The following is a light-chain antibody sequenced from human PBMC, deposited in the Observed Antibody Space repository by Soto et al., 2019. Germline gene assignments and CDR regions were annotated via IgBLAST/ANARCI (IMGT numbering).Light chain of an antibody. J-gene: IGKJ3*01. CDR2: GAS. CDR1: QSFSSSY. Sequence: EIVLTQSPGTLSLSPGERATLSCRASQSFSSSYLAWYQQKPGQAPRLLIYGASSRATGIPDRFSGSGSGTDFTLTISSLEPEDFAVSYFKHYGRAIFTFGPATKVDVK. CDR3: KHYGRAIFT. V-gene: IGKV3-20*01.